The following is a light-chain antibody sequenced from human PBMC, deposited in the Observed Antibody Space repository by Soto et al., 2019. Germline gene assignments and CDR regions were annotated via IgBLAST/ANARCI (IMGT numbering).Light chain of an antibody. V-gene: IGKV3-20*01. CDR3: QQYGRPGWT. CDR1: QSVSSSY. J-gene: IGKJ1*01. CDR2: GAS. Sequence: EIVLTQSPGTLSLSPGERATLSCRASQSVSSSYFAWYQQKPGQAPRLLIYGASSRTTGIPERFSGSGSGTDFTRTISRLEPEDVAVYYCQQYGRPGWTFGQGTKVEIK.